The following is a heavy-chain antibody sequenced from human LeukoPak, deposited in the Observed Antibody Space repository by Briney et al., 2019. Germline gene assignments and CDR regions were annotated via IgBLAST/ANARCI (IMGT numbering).Heavy chain of an antibody. Sequence: GASVKVSCKASGYTFTSYGISWVRQAPGQGLEWMGWISAYNGNTNYAQKLQGRVTMTTDTSTSTAYMELRSLRSDDTAVYYCARALMTMVRGAKGASWFDPWGQGTLVTVSS. CDR1: GYTFTSYG. J-gene: IGHJ5*02. CDR2: ISAYNGNT. V-gene: IGHV1-18*01. CDR3: ARALMTMVRGAKGASWFDP. D-gene: IGHD3-10*01.